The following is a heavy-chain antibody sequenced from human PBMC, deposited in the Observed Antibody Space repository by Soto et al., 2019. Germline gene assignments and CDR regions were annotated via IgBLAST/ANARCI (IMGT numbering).Heavy chain of an antibody. Sequence: PGGSLRLSCAASGFTFSSYSMNWVRQAPGKGLEWVSSISSSSSYIYYADSVKGRFTISRDNAKNSLYLQMNSLRAEDTAVYYCAKNTLYDSSGYPYYYYGMDVWGQGTTVTVSS. CDR3: AKNTLYDSSGYPYYYYGMDV. D-gene: IGHD3-22*01. CDR1: GFTFSSYS. CDR2: ISSSSSYI. V-gene: IGHV3-21*01. J-gene: IGHJ6*02.